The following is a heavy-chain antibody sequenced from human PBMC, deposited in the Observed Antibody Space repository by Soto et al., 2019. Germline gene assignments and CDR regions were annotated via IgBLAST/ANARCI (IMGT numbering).Heavy chain of an antibody. Sequence: GGSLRLSCAASGFTFSSYWMSWVRQAPGKGLEWVANIKQDGSEKYYVDSVKGRFTISRDNAKNSLYLQMNSLRAEDTAVYYCARDPAYGDYPWCFDYWGQGTLVTVSS. D-gene: IGHD4-17*01. CDR2: IKQDGSEK. CDR3: ARDPAYGDYPWCFDY. CDR1: GFTFSSYW. J-gene: IGHJ4*02. V-gene: IGHV3-7*01.